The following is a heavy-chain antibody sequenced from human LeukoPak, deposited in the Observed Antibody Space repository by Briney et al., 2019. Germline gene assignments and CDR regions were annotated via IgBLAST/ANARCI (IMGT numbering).Heavy chain of an antibody. CDR2: ISAASGST. D-gene: IGHD2-21*02. J-gene: IGHJ4*02. CDR1: GYSFTSFG. V-gene: IGHV1-18*01. Sequence: ASVKVSCMASGYSFTSFGLSWVRQAPGQGPEWMGWISAASGSTNYAQKFQDRVTMTTDTSTTTVYMELRSLRSDDTAVYCCAKEQEGTAIGGVFDYWGQGTVVTVSS. CDR3: AKEQEGTAIGGVFDY.